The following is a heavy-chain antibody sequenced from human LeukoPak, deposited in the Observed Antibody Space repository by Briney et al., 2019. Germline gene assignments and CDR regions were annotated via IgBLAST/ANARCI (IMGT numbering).Heavy chain of an antibody. Sequence: PGGSLRLSCAASGFTFSSYGMHWVRQAPGKGLEWVAVIWYDGSNKYYADSVKGRFTISRDDAKNSLYLQMNSLRAEDTAVYYCARSTAHFDYWGQGTLVTVSS. J-gene: IGHJ4*02. V-gene: IGHV3-33*03. CDR2: IWYDGSNK. CDR3: ARSTAHFDY. CDR1: GFTFSSYG. D-gene: IGHD5/OR15-5a*01.